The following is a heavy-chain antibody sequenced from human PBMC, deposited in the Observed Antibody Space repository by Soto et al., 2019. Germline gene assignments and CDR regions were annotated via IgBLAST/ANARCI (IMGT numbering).Heavy chain of an antibody. CDR1: GGTFSSYT. D-gene: IGHD3-22*01. CDR3: ARRPLYYDDSSGNFDS. J-gene: IGHJ4*02. V-gene: IGHV1-69*02. CDR2: IIPILGIA. Sequence: QVQLVQSGAEVKKPGSSVKVSCKASGGTFSSYTISWVRQAPGQGLEWMGRIIPILGIANYAQKFQGRVTITGDQSTSTAYMELSSLRSEDTAVYYCARRPLYYDDSSGNFDSWGQGTLVTVSS.